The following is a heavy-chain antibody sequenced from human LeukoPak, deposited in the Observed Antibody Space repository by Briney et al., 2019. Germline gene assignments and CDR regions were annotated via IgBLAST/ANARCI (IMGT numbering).Heavy chain of an antibody. Sequence: KPSETLSLTCAVSGYSISSGYYWGWIRQPPGKGLEWIGSIYHSGSTYYNPSLKSRVTISVDTSKNQFSLKLSSVTAADTAVYYCARQIHDYGDYFDYWGQGTLVTFSS. J-gene: IGHJ4*02. D-gene: IGHD4-17*01. V-gene: IGHV4-38-2*01. CDR1: GYSISSGYY. CDR2: IYHSGST. CDR3: ARQIHDYGDYFDY.